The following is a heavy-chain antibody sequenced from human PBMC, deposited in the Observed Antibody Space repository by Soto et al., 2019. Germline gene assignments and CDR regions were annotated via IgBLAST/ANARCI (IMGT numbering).Heavy chain of an antibody. CDR3: ARGGYCSGGSCYYYYYGMDV. CDR2: IIPIFGTA. D-gene: IGHD2-15*01. J-gene: IGHJ6*02. Sequence: GASVKVSCKASGGTFSSYAISWVRQAPGQGLEWMGGIIPIFGTANYAQKFQGRVTITADESTSTAYMELSSLRSEDTAVYYCARGGYCSGGSCYYYYYGMDVWGQGTTVTVSS. V-gene: IGHV1-69*13. CDR1: GGTFSSYA.